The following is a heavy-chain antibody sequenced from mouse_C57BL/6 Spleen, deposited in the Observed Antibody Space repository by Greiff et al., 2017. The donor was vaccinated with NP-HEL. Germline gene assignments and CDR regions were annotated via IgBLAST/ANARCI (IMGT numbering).Heavy chain of an antibody. J-gene: IGHJ1*03. Sequence: QVQLQQPGAELVKPGASVQLSCQASGYTFTRSWMHWVKQRPGQGLEWIGMIHPNSGSTNYNEKFKSKATLPVDKSSSTAYMQLSSLTSEDSAVYYCARTSMVTTQDWYFDVWGTGTTVTVSS. CDR2: IHPNSGST. D-gene: IGHD2-2*01. CDR1: GYTFTRSW. V-gene: IGHV1-64*01. CDR3: ARTSMVTTQDWYFDV.